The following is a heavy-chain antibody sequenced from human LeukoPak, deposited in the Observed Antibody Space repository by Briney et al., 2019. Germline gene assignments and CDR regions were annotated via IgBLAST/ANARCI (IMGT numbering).Heavy chain of an antibody. D-gene: IGHD4-23*01. CDR2: IIPILGIA. V-gene: IGHV1-69*04. CDR1: GGTFSSYA. Sequence: SVKVSCKASGGTFSSYAISWVRQAPGQGLEWMGRIIPILGIANYAQKFQGRVTITADKSTSTAYMELSSLRSEDTAVYYCARVAYGGKEDYYFDYWGQGTLVTVYS. CDR3: ARVAYGGKEDYYFDY. J-gene: IGHJ4*02.